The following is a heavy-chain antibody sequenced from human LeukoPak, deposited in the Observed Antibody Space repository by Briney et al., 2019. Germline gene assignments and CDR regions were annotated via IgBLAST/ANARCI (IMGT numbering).Heavy chain of an antibody. CDR3: ARGGITMVRGVIRSFDY. Sequence: PSETLSLTCAVYGGSFSGYYWSWIRQPPGKGLEWIGEINHSGSTNYNPSLKSRVTISVDTSKNQFSLKLSSVTAADTAVYYCARGGITMVRGVIRSFDYWGQGTLVTVSS. CDR2: INHSGST. V-gene: IGHV4-34*01. CDR1: GGSFSGYY. J-gene: IGHJ4*02. D-gene: IGHD3-10*01.